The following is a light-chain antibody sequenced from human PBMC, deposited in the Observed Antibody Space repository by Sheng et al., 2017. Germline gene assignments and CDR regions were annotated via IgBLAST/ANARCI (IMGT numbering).Light chain of an antibody. CDR2: DVS. CDR1: SSDVGGYNY. CDR3: CSYAGSPYV. V-gene: IGLV2-11*01. Sequence: QSALTQPRSVSGSPGQSVTISCTGTSSDVGGYNYVSWYQQHPGKAPKLMIYDVSKRPSGVPDRFSGSKSGNTASLTISGLQAEDEADYYCCSYAGSPYVFGIGTKVTVL. J-gene: IGLJ1*01.